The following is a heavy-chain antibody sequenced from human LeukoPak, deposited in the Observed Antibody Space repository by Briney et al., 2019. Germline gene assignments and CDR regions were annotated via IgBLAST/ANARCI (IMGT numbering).Heavy chain of an antibody. D-gene: IGHD3-10*02. V-gene: IGHV3-7*01. Sequence: GGSLRLSCAASGFIFSSYWMSWVRQAPGKGLEWVANIKQDGSEKYYVDSVKGRFTISRDNAKNSLYLQMNSLRAEDTAVYYCAELGITMIGGVWGKGTTVAISS. CDR1: GFIFSSYW. J-gene: IGHJ6*04. CDR2: IKQDGSEK. CDR3: AELGITMIGGV.